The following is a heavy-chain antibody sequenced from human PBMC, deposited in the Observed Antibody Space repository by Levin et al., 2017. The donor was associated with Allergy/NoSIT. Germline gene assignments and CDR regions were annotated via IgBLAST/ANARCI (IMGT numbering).Heavy chain of an antibody. Sequence: GESLKISCAASGFTFSSYSMNWVRQAPGKGLEWVSSISSSSSYIYYADSVKGRFTISRDNAKNSLYLQMNSLRAEDTAVYYCARAGLRDSSGYYGYWGQETLVTVSS. V-gene: IGHV3-21*01. CDR3: ARAGLRDSSGYYGY. J-gene: IGHJ4*02. CDR1: GFTFSSYS. D-gene: IGHD3-22*01. CDR2: ISSSSSYI.